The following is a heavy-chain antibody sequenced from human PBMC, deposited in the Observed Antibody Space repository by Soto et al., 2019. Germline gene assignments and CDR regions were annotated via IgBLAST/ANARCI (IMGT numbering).Heavy chain of an antibody. CDR2: VFHTGFT. Sequence: NPSETLSLTCAVSGASISGSYYYWAWLRQSPGKGPEWIGSVFHTGFTSYNPSLESRVSVSVDTSKSQFSLKLSAVTAADTAVYYCATSQKGYNWNYFDHWGQGALVTVSS. CDR1: GASISGSYYY. V-gene: IGHV4-39*01. D-gene: IGHD1-20*01. J-gene: IGHJ4*02. CDR3: ATSQKGYNWNYFDH.